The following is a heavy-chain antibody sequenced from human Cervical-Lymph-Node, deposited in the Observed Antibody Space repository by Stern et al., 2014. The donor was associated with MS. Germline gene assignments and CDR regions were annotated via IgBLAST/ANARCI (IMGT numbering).Heavy chain of an antibody. CDR1: GFTFSDHA. CDR2: ISGSGAST. D-gene: IGHD2/OR15-2a*01. Sequence: EMQLGESGGGLVQPGGSLRLSCAASGFTFSDHALTWVRQAPGQGLEWVSAISGSGASTYYSGSVKGRFTISRDNSKNTMFLQMSRLRVEDTSTYFCAKDGEIEGDAFDVWGQGTLVTVSS. J-gene: IGHJ3*01. V-gene: IGHV3-23*04. CDR3: AKDGEIEGDAFDV.